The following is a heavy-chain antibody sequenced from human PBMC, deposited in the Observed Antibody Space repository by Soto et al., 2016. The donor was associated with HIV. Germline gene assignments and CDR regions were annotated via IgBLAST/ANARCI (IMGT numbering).Heavy chain of an antibody. CDR2: SNPKSGAS. V-gene: IGHV1-2*02. CDR1: GYTFTDYY. J-gene: IGHJ6*02. D-gene: IGHD4-17*01. CDR3: ARNRKMTTVTTSGLFGLDV. Sequence: QVQLVQSGAEVKNPGASLKVSCKTSGYTFTDYYILWVRQAPGQGLEWMAWSNPKSGASKSAQRFQGRVTMTRDTSISTAYMELHSLESDDTAVYYCARNRKMTTVTTSGLFGLDVWGQGTTVTVSS.